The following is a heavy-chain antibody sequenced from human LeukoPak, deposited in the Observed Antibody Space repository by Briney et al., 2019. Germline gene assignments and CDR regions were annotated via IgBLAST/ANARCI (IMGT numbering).Heavy chain of an antibody. CDR3: ARDSVKWLRLQGGGQPPS. J-gene: IGHJ5*02. Sequence: SSETLSLTCAVYGGSFSGYYWSWIRQPPGKGLEWIGEINHSGSTNYNPSLKSRVTIPVDTSKNQFSLKLSSVTAADTAVYYCARDSVKWLRLQGGGQPPSWGQGTLVTVSS. D-gene: IGHD5-12*01. CDR1: GGSFSGYY. V-gene: IGHV4-34*01. CDR2: INHSGST.